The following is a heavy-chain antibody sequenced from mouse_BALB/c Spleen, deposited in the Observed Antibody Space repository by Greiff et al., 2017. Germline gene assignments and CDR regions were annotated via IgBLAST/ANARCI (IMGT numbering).Heavy chain of an antibody. CDR3: ARGLDYGNYWFAY. V-gene: IGHV5-6-5*01. CDR2: ISSGGST. J-gene: IGHJ3*01. CDR1: GFTFSSYA. D-gene: IGHD2-1*01. Sequence: EVQLVESGGGLVKPGGSLKLSCAASGFTFSSYAMSWVRQTPEKRLEWVASISSGGSTYYPDSVKGRFTISRDNARNILYLQMSSLRSEDTAMYYCARGLDYGNYWFAYWGQGTLVTVSA.